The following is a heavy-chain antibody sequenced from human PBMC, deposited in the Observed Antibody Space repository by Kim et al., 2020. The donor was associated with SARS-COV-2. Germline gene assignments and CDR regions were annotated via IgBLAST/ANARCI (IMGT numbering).Heavy chain of an antibody. CDR3: ARQGYYDINDFDI. J-gene: IGHJ3*02. Sequence: SETLSLTCTVSGGSISSYYWSWIRQPPGKGLEWIGYIYYSGSTNYNPSLKSRVTISVDTSKNQFSLKLSSVTAADTAVYYCARQGYYDINDFDIWGQGT. V-gene: IGHV4-59*08. CDR1: GGSISSYY. D-gene: IGHD3-22*01. CDR2: IYYSGST.